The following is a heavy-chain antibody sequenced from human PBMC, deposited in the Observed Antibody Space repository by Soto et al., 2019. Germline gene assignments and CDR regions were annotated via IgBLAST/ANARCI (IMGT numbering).Heavy chain of an antibody. CDR2: IYYSGST. D-gene: IGHD2-21*01. V-gene: IGHV4-39*01. Sequence: PGKGLEWIGSIYYSGSTYYNPSLKSRVTISVDTSKNQFSLKLSSVTAADTAVYFCSRAYEGSRDIDYFTDVLRNGTTVIV. CDR3: SRAYEGSRDIDYFTDV. J-gene: IGHJ6*03.